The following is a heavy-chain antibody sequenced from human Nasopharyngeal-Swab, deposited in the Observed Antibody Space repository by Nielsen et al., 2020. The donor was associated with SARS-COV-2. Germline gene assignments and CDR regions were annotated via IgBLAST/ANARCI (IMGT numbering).Heavy chain of an antibody. V-gene: IGHV1-69*06. CDR2: IIPIFGTA. CDR3: ARDRIVGATSAFDP. Sequence: WLRQASGQGLEWMGGIIPIFGTANYAQKFQGRVTRTAAKSTSTAYMELSSLRSEDTAVYYCARDRIVGATSAFDPWGQGTLVTVSS. J-gene: IGHJ5*02. D-gene: IGHD1-26*01.